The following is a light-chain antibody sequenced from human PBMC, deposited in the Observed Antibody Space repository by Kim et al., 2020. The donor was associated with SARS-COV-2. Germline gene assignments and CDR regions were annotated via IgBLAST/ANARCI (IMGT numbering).Light chain of an antibody. CDR1: SLRSYY. J-gene: IGLJ2*01. Sequence: VALGKTVRITCQGDSLRSYYASWYQQKPGQAPVLVIYGKNNRPSGIPDRFSGSSSGNTVSLTITGAQAEDEADYYCNSRDSSGNVVFGGGTQLTVL. CDR2: GKN. CDR3: NSRDSSGNVV. V-gene: IGLV3-19*01.